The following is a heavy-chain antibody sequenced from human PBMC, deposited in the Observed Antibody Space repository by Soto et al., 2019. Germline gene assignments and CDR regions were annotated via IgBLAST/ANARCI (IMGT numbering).Heavy chain of an antibody. V-gene: IGHV3-66*01. J-gene: IGHJ4*02. CDR1: RFTVTNNY. CDR2: IYGGGRT. CDR3: GRGPYSSSKVAIED. D-gene: IGHD6-6*01. Sequence: GGSLRLSCAASRFTVTNNYMSWVRQAPGKGLEWVSVIYGGGRTYYADSVKDRFTISRDNSKSTLYLQMNSLTAEDTAVYYCGRGPYSSSKVAIEDWGKGTVV.